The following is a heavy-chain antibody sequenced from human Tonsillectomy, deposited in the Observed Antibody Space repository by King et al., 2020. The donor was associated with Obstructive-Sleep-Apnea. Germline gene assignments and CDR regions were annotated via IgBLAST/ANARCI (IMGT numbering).Heavy chain of an antibody. CDR1: GASISSTSFY. CDR3: ARIRSNWYYFDY. J-gene: IGHJ4*02. CDR2: IYYTGTT. D-gene: IGHD1-20*01. V-gene: IGHV4-39*07. Sequence: QLQESGPGLVRPSETLSLTCNVSGASISSTSFYWGWVRQPSGNGLEWIGSIYYTGTTYYNPSLKSRVTISVDTSKNQFSLNLTPVTAADTAVYYCARIRSNWYYFDYWGQGTLVTVS.